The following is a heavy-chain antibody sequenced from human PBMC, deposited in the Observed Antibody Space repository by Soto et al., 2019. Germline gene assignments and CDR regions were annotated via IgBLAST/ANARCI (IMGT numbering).Heavy chain of an antibody. CDR3: ARSRFDSGGHNWFDP. Sequence: ASETLSLTCTVSGGSISSGDYYWSWIRQPPGKGLEWIGYIYNSGSTDYNPSLKSRVTISVDTSKNQFSLKLSSVTAADKAVYYCARSRFDSGGHNWFDPWGQGTLVTVSS. V-gene: IGHV4-30-4*01. D-gene: IGHD3-22*01. J-gene: IGHJ5*02. CDR2: IYNSGST. CDR1: GGSISSGDYY.